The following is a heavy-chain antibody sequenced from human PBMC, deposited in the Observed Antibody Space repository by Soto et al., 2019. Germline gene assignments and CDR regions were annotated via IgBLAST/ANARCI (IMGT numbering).Heavy chain of an antibody. V-gene: IGHV3-33*01. J-gene: IGHJ6*04. CDR3: AGAGVRGFFVTVFDGLDV. Sequence: QVQLVESGGGVVQPGGSLRLSCVASGFAFGSYGMHWVRRAPGKGLEWMAVIWYDGSTAYYADSVKGRFTISRDNSKNTLFLDLTKLTAEVTAVYFSAGAGVRGFFVTVFDGLDVWGNGTTGTVSS. CDR1: GFAFGSYG. CDR2: IWYDGSTA. D-gene: IGHD3-10*01.